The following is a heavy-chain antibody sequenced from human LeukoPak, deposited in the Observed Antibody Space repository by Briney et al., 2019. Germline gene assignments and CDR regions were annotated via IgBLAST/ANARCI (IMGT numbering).Heavy chain of an antibody. J-gene: IGHJ6*02. V-gene: IGHV3-7*01. D-gene: IGHD5-24*01. CDR3: ARDEGWLQLNY. CDR1: GFSFRRYW. CDR2: IKQDGSEK. Sequence: GGSLRLSCAASGFSFRRYWMSWVRQAPGKGLEWVANIKQDGSEKYYVDSVKGRFTISRDNAKNSLSLQMNSLRVEDTAVYYCARDEGWLQLNYWGQGTTVTVSS.